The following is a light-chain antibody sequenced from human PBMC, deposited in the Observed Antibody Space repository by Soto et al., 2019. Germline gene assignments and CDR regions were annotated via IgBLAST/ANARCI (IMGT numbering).Light chain of an antibody. Sequence: EIVLTQSPATLSLSPGEGATLSCRASQDISTYLVWYQHKPGQAPRLLIYAASNRAPGIPARFSGSGSGTDFTLTISSLEPEDFAIYYCQQRRDWPRTFGQGTKVEIK. CDR3: QQRRDWPRT. CDR1: QDISTY. J-gene: IGKJ1*01. V-gene: IGKV3-11*01. CDR2: AAS.